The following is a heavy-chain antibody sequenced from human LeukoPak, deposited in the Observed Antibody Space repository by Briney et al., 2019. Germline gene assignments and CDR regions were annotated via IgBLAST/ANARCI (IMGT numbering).Heavy chain of an antibody. D-gene: IGHD3-3*01. V-gene: IGHV4-59*01. CDR2: IYYSGST. CDR3: ARGFYDFWSGYPYYYGMDV. J-gene: IGHJ6*02. Sequence: NPSETLSLTCTVSGGSISNYYWSWIRQPPGKGLEWIGYIYYSGSTNYNPSLKSRVTISVDTSKNQFSLKLSSVTAADTAVYYCARGFYDFWSGYPYYYGMDVWGQGTTVTVSS. CDR1: GGSISNYY.